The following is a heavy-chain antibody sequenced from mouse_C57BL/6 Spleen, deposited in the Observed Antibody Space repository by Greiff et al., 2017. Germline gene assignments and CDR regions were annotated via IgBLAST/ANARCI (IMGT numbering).Heavy chain of an antibody. V-gene: IGHV5-17*01. CDR1: GFTFSDYG. D-gene: IGHD1-1*01. Sequence: EVQRVESGGGLVKPGGSLKLSCAASGFTFSDYGMHWVRQAPEKGLEWVAYISSGSSTIYYADTVKGRFTISRDNAKNTLFLQMTSLRSEDTAMXYCARYTRVYFDYWGQGTTLTVSS. J-gene: IGHJ2*01. CDR2: ISSGSSTI. CDR3: ARYTRVYFDY.